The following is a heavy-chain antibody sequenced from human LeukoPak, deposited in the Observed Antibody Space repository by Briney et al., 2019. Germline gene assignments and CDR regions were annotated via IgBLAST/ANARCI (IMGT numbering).Heavy chain of an antibody. D-gene: IGHD3-16*01. CDR3: ERWGPNRGADY. CDR1: GFIFSSHG. J-gene: IGHJ4*02. Sequence: SGRSLRLSCAASGFIFSSHGMHWVRQAPGKGLEWVAVIWYDGSTKYYADSVKGRFAISRDNSENMLWLQMNSLRAEDTAVYYFERWGPNRGADYWGQGTQVIVSS. CDR2: IWYDGSTK. V-gene: IGHV3-33*01.